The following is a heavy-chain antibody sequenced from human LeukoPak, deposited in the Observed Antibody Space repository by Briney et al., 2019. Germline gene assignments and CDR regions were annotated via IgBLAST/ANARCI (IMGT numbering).Heavy chain of an antibody. D-gene: IGHD7-27*01. CDR3: TRGHWGLQS. CDR1: GASVTDYY. Sequence: SEALSLTCTVSGASVTDYYWSWIRQSPGKGLEWISYIHHSGNSDYNPSLRSRVTTSLDTSKNQFSLNLISVTAADTAVYYCTRGHWGLQSWSQGALVTVSS. V-gene: IGHV4-59*02. CDR2: IHHSGNS. J-gene: IGHJ5*02.